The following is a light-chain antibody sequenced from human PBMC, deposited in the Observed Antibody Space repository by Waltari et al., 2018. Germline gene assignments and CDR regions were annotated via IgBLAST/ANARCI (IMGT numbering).Light chain of an antibody. CDR3: QKYGTLPAT. Sequence: EIVLTQSPGTLSLSPGERATLSCRASQSVSRYLAWYQQRPGQPPRLLIYDTSTRATDIPDRFSGSGSGTDFSLTISRLEPEDFAVYYCQKYGTLPATFGQGTKVEI. J-gene: IGKJ1*01. CDR1: QSVSRY. V-gene: IGKV3-20*01. CDR2: DTS.